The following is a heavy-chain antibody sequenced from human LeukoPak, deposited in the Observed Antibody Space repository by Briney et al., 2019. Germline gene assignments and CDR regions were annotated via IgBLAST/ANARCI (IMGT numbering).Heavy chain of an antibody. D-gene: IGHD1-26*01. Sequence: GGSLRLSCAASGFTFGSYGMHWVRQAPGKGLEWVAFIRYDGNNKYYADSVKGRFTISRDNSKNTLYLQMYSLRAEDTAVYYCAKGDLWELLDHWGQGTLVTVSS. V-gene: IGHV3-30*02. J-gene: IGHJ4*02. CDR1: GFTFGSYG. CDR3: AKGDLWELLDH. CDR2: IRYDGNNK.